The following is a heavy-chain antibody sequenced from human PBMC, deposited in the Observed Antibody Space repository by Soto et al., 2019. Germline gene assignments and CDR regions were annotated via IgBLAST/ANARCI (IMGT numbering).Heavy chain of an antibody. D-gene: IGHD1-7*01. Sequence: ASVKVSCKASGYTFTGYYMHWVRQAPGQGLEWMGWINPNSGGTNYAQKFQGRVTMTRDTSISTAYMELSRLRSDDTAVYYCARDPPINYNWNYVDYYYGMDVWGQGTTVTV. CDR3: ARDPPINYNWNYVDYYYGMDV. CDR2: INPNSGGT. V-gene: IGHV1-2*02. CDR1: GYTFTGYY. J-gene: IGHJ6*02.